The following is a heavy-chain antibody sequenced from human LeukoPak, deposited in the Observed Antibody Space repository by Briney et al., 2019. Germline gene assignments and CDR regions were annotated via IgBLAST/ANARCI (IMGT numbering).Heavy chain of an antibody. CDR1: GFTFSAIP. CDR3: AKDSEVLRFLEWLDDAFDI. CDR2: INADGSET. Sequence: QSGGSLRLSCAASGFTFSAIPMTWVRQAPGKGLQWVANINADGSETHYVDSVKGRFTISRDNAKNSLFLQMNSLRAEDTAVYYCAKDSEVLRFLEWLDDAFDIWGQGTMVTVSS. J-gene: IGHJ3*02. D-gene: IGHD3-3*01. V-gene: IGHV3-7*03.